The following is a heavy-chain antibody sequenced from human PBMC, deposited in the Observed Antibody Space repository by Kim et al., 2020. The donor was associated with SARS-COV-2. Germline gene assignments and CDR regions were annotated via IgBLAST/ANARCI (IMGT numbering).Heavy chain of an antibody. CDR1: GFTVYNYY. J-gene: IGHJ3*02. V-gene: IGHV3-53*01. CDR2: IYSGGDT. CDR3: SKSGMEMVGKGVAFDI. D-gene: IGHD2-8*01. Sequence: GGSLRLSCAASGFTVYNYYMNWVRQAPGKGLEWVSVIYSGGDTSSAASAEGRFTISSDDSKNTLFLHIISLRTADNAPFYYSKSGMEMVGKGVAFDIWG.